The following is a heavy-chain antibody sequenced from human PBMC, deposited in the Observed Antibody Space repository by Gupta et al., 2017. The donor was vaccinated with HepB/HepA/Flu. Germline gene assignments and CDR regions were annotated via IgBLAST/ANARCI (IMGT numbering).Heavy chain of an antibody. CDR1: GGSFSGYY. V-gene: IGHV4-34*01. CDR3: ARGPRTTVTTSWFDP. CDR2: INHSGST. D-gene: IGHD4-17*01. Sequence: QVQLQQWRAGLLKPSETLSLTCAVYGGSFSGYYWSCIRQPPGKGLEWIGEINHSGSTNYNPSLKSRVTISVDTSKNQFSLKLSSVTAADTAVYYCARGPRTTVTTSWFDPWGQGTLVTVSS. J-gene: IGHJ5*02.